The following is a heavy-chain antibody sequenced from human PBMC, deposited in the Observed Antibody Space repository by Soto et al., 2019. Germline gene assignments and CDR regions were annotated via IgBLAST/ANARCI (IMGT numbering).Heavy chain of an antibody. CDR2: IIPIFGTA. V-gene: IGHV1-69*01. CDR3: ARDFLSGYSYGYWSLPY. CDR1: GGTFSSYA. J-gene: IGHJ4*02. Sequence: QVQLVQSGAEVKKPGSSVKVSCKASGGTFSSYAISWVRQAPGQGLEWMGGIIPIFGTANYAQKFQGRVTITADESTSTAYMELRSLRSEDTAVYYCARDFLSGYSYGYWSLPYWGQGTLVTVSS. D-gene: IGHD5-18*01.